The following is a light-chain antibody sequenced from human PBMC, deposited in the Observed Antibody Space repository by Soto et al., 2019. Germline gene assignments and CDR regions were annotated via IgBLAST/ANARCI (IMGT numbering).Light chain of an antibody. CDR3: QQTYSSPRT. Sequence: DIQITQSPSSLSSSVGDRVTITCRASQSISNFLNWYQQKPGKAPNLLIYAASSLQSGVPSRFSGSGSGTDFTLTISNLQPEDFATFYCQQTYSSPRTFGQGTNVDIK. CDR1: QSISNF. J-gene: IGKJ1*01. CDR2: AAS. V-gene: IGKV1-39*01.